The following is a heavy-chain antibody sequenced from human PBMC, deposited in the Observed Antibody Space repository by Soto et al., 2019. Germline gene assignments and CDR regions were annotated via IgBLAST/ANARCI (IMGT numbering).Heavy chain of an antibody. CDR1: GGSVSSTNW. D-gene: IGHD2-21*01. CDR3: ATLPPRIVVTLLPIPT. V-gene: IGHV4-4*02. J-gene: IGHJ5*02. Sequence: QVQLRQSGPGLVKTSGTLSLTCAVSGGSVSSTNWWTLVRQPPGKRLEWIGEIYHSGRPTYSPSLRARATISVDKSNNQFSPRLRSVTAADTAVYYCATLPPRIVVTLLPIPTWGQGIQVTVSS. CDR2: IYHSGRP.